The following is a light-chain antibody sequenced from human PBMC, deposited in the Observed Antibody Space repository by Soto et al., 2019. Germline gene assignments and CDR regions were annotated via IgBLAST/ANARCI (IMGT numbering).Light chain of an antibody. J-gene: IGLJ3*02. CDR3: SSYAASNNFYFV. CDR2: EVT. V-gene: IGLV2-8*01. Sequence: QSALTQPPSASGSPGQSVTISCTGTSSDVGGYNYVSWYQQYPGRAPKLMIYEVTKRPSGVPDRFSGSKSGNTASLTVSGVQAEYEADYYCSSYAASNNFYFVFVGGTKLTVL. CDR1: SSDVGGYNY.